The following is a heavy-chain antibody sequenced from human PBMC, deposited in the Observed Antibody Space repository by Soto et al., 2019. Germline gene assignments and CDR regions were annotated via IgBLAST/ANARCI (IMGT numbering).Heavy chain of an antibody. CDR3: ARQHPLDSRVWFT. V-gene: IGHV5-51*01. D-gene: IGHD6-19*01. CDR1: GDSFTGFW. CDR2: IYPRDSDT. Sequence: GESLKISCKVSGDSFTGFWIGWVRQMPGKGLEWLGSIYPRDSDTRYSPSFQGQVTISADKSLSTAYLQWNSLQASDTAIYYCARQHPLDSRVWFTWGQGTLVTDSS. J-gene: IGHJ4*02.